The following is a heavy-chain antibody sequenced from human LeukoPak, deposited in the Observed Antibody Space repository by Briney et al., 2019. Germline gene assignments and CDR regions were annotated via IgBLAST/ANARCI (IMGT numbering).Heavy chain of an antibody. V-gene: IGHV1-8*01. CDR3: ARGNGEGYKNYYYYYGMDV. J-gene: IGHJ6*02. CDR2: MNPNCGNT. D-gene: IGHD5-24*01. CDR1: GYIFIRCD. Sequence: GASVQDSCKASGYIFIRCDIHWVGQATGRGLEWVGWMNPNCGNTGNVQKFQGGVTNTRHTYISPAYTELSSLRCEDTGVDYCARGNGEGYKNYYYYYGMDVWGQGNTVSVSS.